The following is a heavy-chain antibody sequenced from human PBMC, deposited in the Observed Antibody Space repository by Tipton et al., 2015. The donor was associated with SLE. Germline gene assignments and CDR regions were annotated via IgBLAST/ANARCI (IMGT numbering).Heavy chain of an antibody. CDR2: IYTSGST. Sequence: TLSLTCTVSDGSISSYYWSWIRQPAGKGLEWIGRIYTSGSTNYNPSLKSRVTISVDTSKNQFSLKLSSVTAADTAVYYCARTLYSSGWYDFDYWGQGTLVTVSS. J-gene: IGHJ4*02. CDR3: ARTLYSSGWYDFDY. V-gene: IGHV4-4*07. D-gene: IGHD6-19*01. CDR1: DGSISSYY.